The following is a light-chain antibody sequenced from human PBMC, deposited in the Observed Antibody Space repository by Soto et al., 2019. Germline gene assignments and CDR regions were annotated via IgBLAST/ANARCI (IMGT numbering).Light chain of an antibody. CDR1: SSDVGGYNY. V-gene: IGLV2-8*01. J-gene: IGLJ1*01. CDR3: SSYARSNYYV. CDR2: ELS. Sequence: QSALTQPPSAYGSPGQAVTISCTGTSSDVGGYNYVSWYQQHPGKAPKLMIYELSKRPSGVPDRFSGSKSGNTASLTVSGLQAEDEADYYCSSYARSNYYVFGTGTKVTVL.